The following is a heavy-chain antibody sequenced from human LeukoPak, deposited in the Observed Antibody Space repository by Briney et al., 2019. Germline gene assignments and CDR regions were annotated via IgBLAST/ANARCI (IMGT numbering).Heavy chain of an antibody. D-gene: IGHD3-9*01. CDR2: IYYSGST. CDR1: GGSISSYY. J-gene: IGHJ5*02. Sequence: SETLSLTCTVSGGSISSYYWSWIRQPPGKGLEWIGYIYYSGSTNYNPSLKSRVTISVDTSKNQFSLKLSSVTAADTAVYYCARRRESYDILTGYYSTRRVWFDPWGQGTLATVSS. V-gene: IGHV4-59*01. CDR3: ARRRESYDILTGYYSTRRVWFDP.